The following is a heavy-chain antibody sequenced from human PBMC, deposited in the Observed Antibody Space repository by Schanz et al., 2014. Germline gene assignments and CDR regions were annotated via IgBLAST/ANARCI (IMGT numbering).Heavy chain of an antibody. D-gene: IGHD3-22*01. CDR1: GFTFSTYA. J-gene: IGHJ4*02. V-gene: IGHV3-23*01. CDR2: ITTGGNT. CDR3: AKDGRLPYYGTGSDFDY. Sequence: VQLLQSGGALVQPGGSLRLSCSASGFTFSTYAMSWARQTPGKGLEWVSSITTGGNTYYRDSVKGRFIVSRDNSKNTLFLQMDSLRVEDTAVYYCAKDGRLPYYGTGSDFDYWGQGTLVTVSS.